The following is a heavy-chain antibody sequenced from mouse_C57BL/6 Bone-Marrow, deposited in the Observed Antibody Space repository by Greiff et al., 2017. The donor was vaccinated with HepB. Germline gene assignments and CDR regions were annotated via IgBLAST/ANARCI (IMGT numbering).Heavy chain of an antibody. V-gene: IGHV1-55*01. D-gene: IGHD2-4*01. CDR2: IYPGSGST. CDR3: RASYDYDGFPYYFDD. CDR1: GYTFTSYW. J-gene: IGHJ2*01. Sequence: VQLQQPGAELVKPGASVKMSCKASGYTFTSYWITWVKQRPGQGLEWIGDIYPGSGSTNYNEKFKSKATLTVDTSSSTAYMQLSSLTSEDSAVYDCRASYDYDGFPYYFDDWGQGTTLTVSS.